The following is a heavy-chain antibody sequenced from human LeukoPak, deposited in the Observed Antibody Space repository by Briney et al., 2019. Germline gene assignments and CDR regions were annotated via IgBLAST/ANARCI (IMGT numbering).Heavy chain of an antibody. CDR1: GYTFTGYY. CDR2: ISAYNGNT. CDR3: SRAGTLPPPDYYYYYMDV. J-gene: IGHJ6*03. Sequence: GASVKVSCKASGYTFTGYYMHWVRQAPGQGLEWMGWISAYNGNTNYAQKLQGRVTMTTDTSTSTAYTELRSLRSDDTAVYYCSRAGTLPPPDYYYYYMDVWGKGTTVTISS. D-gene: IGHD1-1*01. V-gene: IGHV1-18*04.